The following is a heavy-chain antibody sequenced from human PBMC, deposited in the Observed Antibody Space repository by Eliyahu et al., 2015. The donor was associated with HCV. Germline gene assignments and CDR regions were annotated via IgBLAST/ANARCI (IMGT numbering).Heavy chain of an antibody. CDR1: GGSISSSNW. J-gene: IGHJ6*02. CDR2: IYHSGST. Sequence: QVQLQESGPGLVKPSGTLSXTCAVSGGSISSSNWWSWVRQPPGKGLEWIGEIYHSGSTNYNPSLKSRVTISVDKSKNQFSLKLSSVTAADTAVYYCARDHGYYEGQQQLAYYYYGMDVWGQGTTVTVSS. CDR3: ARDHGYYEGQQQLAYYYYGMDV. V-gene: IGHV4-4*02. D-gene: IGHD6-13*01.